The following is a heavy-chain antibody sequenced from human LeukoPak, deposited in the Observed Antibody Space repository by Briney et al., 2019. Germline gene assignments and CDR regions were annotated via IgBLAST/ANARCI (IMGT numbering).Heavy chain of an antibody. J-gene: IGHJ6*02. CDR3: ARSSSRVYYYYYGMDV. CDR2: MNPNSGNT. D-gene: IGHD6-13*01. Sequence: ASVKVSCKASGYTFTSYDINWVRQATGQGLEWMGWMNPNSGNTGYAQKFQGRVTMARNTSISTAYMELSSLRSEDTAVYYCARSSSRVYYYYYGMDVWGQGTTVTVSS. V-gene: IGHV1-8*01. CDR1: GYTFTSYD.